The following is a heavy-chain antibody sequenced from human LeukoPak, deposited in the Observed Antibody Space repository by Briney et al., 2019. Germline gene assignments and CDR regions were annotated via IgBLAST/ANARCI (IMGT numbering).Heavy chain of an antibody. V-gene: IGHV6-1*01. J-gene: IGHJ5*02. CDR3: ARSSSAEADYAETYWFDP. D-gene: IGHD4-17*01. CDR2: TYYRSKWYN. Sequence: SQTLSLTCAISGDSVSSNSAAWNWIRQSPSRGLEWLGRTYYRSKWYNDYAVSVKSRITINPDTSKNQFSLQLNSVTPEDTAVYYCARSSSAEADYAETYWFDPWGQGTLVTVSS. CDR1: GDSVSSNSAA.